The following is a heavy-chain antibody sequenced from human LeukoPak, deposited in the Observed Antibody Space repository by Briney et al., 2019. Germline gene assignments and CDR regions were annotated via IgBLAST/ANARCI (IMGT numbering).Heavy chain of an antibody. Sequence: SETLSLTCTVSGGSIKDYYWAWIRQAPGVGLEWIGYTSNSGTTDYNPSLKSRVTMSVDTSKNEFSLKLTSVTAADTAIYYCARVVRGAVTSNWFDPWGQGTLVTVSS. J-gene: IGHJ5*02. V-gene: IGHV4-59*01. CDR1: GGSIKDYY. CDR2: TSNSGTT. CDR3: ARVVRGAVTSNWFDP. D-gene: IGHD4-17*01.